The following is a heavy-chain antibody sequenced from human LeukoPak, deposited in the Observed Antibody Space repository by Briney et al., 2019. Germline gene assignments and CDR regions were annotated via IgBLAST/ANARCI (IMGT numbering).Heavy chain of an antibody. J-gene: IGHJ4*02. CDR1: GGSISSGGYY. CDR2: IYHSGST. Sequence: SETLSLTCTVSGGSISSGGYYWSWIRQPPGKGLEWIGYIYHSGSTYYNPSLKSRVTISVDRSKNQFSLKLSSVTAADTAVYYCARYWLLQGTYYFDYWGQGTLVTVSS. V-gene: IGHV4-30-2*02. CDR3: ARYWLLQGTYYFDY. D-gene: IGHD3-22*01.